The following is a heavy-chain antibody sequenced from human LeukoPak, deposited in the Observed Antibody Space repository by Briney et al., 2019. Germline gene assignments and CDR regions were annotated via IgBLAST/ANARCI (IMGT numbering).Heavy chain of an antibody. J-gene: IGHJ4*02. V-gene: IGHV4-61*01. CDR1: GGSVSSSTYF. CDR3: ARDARLAAAGTFDY. Sequence: PSETLSLTCTVSGGSVSSSTYFWSWIRQPPGKGLEWIGYIYYSGRTSSDPSVKSRVTMSVDTPKNQFSLRLSSVTAADTAVYYCARDARLAAAGTFDYWGQGTLVTVSS. D-gene: IGHD6-13*01. CDR2: IYYSGRT.